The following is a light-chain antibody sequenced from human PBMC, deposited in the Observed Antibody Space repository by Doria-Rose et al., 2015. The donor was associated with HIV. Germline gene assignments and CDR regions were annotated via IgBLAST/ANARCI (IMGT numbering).Light chain of an antibody. CDR3: HQYGTSWT. J-gene: IGKJ1*01. Sequence: TQSPGTLSLSPGERATLSCRSSQSFSSTYLAWYQQKPGHAPSLLIYDGSTRATGIPDRFSASGSGTDFTLTINRLEPEDFALYYCHQYGTSWTFGQGTKV. CDR2: DGS. CDR1: QSFSSTY. V-gene: IGKV3-20*01.